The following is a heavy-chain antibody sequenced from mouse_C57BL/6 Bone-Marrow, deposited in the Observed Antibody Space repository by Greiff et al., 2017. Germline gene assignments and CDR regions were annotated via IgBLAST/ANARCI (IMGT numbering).Heavy chain of an antibody. CDR3: ARWRYYCDY. CDR2: ILPGGGST. V-gene: IGHV1-9*01. CDR1: GYTFTGYW. Sequence: QVQLQQSGAELMKPGASVKLSCKATGYTFTGYWMDWVKQRPGHGLEWIGEILPGGGSTNYNQKFKGKATFTGDTSSNTAYMQLSSLTTEDSAIYDCARWRYYCDYCGRGTGPTVTS. J-gene: IGHJ2*03. D-gene: IGHD2-14*01.